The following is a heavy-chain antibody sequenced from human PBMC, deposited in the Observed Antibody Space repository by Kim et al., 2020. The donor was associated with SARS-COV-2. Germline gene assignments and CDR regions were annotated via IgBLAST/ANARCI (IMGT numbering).Heavy chain of an antibody. CDR3: SRDGGITRGIDG. J-gene: IGHJ6*01. CDR1: GYTFTSQG. Sequence: ASVKVSCKASGYTFTSQGINWVRQAPGQGPEWMGWISPLNGKTKFAQKFQGRVVMTRETSTTTVEMELRSLTSDDTAVDYCSRDGGITRGIDGWGQGTPV. CDR2: ISPLNGKT. D-gene: IGHD1-7*01. V-gene: IGHV1-18*01.